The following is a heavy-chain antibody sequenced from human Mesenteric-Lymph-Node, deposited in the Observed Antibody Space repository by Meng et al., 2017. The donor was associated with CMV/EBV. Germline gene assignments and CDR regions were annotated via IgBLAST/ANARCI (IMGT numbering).Heavy chain of an antibody. Sequence: GGPLRLSCAASGFTFSSYGMHWVRQAPGQGLEWVAVIWYDGSNRYYADSVKGRFTISRDNSKNTLYLQMNSLRAEDTAVYYCAKSSHIVVVPAAHMDVWGQGTTVTVSS. CDR3: AKSSHIVVVPAAHMDV. J-gene: IGHJ6*02. V-gene: IGHV3-33*06. CDR2: IWYDGSNR. D-gene: IGHD2-2*01. CDR1: GFTFSSYG.